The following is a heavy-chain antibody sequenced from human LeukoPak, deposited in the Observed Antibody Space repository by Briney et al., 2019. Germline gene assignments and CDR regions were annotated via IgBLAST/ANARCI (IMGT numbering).Heavy chain of an antibody. CDR2: ISTNKGNT. CDR3: VRDIQWRSDP. Sequence: GASVKVSCKASGYIFTSYGISWVRQAPGQGLEWMGWISTNKGNTNYAQRLQGRVTMTTDTSTSTAYMELRSLRSDDTAIYYCVRDIQWRSDPWGQGTLVTVSS. J-gene: IGHJ5*02. D-gene: IGHD2-8*01. V-gene: IGHV1-18*01. CDR1: GYIFTSYG.